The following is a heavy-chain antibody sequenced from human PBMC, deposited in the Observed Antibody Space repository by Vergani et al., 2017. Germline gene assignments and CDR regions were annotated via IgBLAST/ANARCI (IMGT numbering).Heavy chain of an antibody. V-gene: IGHV3-30*18. CDR3: AKALSTHYYDSSGTPGFDY. Sequence: VQLVESGGGLVKPGGSLRLSCAASGFTFSSYGMHWVRQAPGKGLEWVAVISYDGSNKYYADSVKGRFTISRDNSKNTLYLQMNSLRAEDTAVYYCAKALSTHYYDSSGTPGFDYWGQGTLVTVSS. J-gene: IGHJ4*02. CDR1: GFTFSSYG. D-gene: IGHD3-22*01. CDR2: ISYDGSNK.